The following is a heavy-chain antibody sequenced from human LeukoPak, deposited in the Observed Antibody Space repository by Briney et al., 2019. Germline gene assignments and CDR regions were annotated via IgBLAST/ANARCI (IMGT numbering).Heavy chain of an antibody. CDR3: VRGTDYSGNSEGDY. CDR1: GFTFSSHR. D-gene: IGHD4-23*01. V-gene: IGHV3-48*01. J-gene: IGHJ4*02. CDR2: ISSSSRSI. Sequence: GGSLRLSCAVSGFTFSSHRMNWVRQAPGKGLEWISYISSSSRSIYYANSVKGRFTISRDNAKNSLYLQMNSLRADDTAVYYCVRGTDYSGNSEGDYWGQGTLVTVSS.